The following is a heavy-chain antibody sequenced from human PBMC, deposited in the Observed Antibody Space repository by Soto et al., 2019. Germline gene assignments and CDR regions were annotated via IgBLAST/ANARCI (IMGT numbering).Heavy chain of an antibody. J-gene: IGHJ6*02. V-gene: IGHV3-30*18. CDR2: ISYDGSNK. D-gene: IGHD3-3*01. CDR1: GFTFSSYG. Sequence: SGGSLRLSCAASGFTFSSYGMHWVRQAPGKGLEWVAVISYDGSNKYYADSVKGRFTISRDNSKNTLYLQMNSLRAEGTAVYYCAKGDYDFWSGYLGGMDVWGQGTTVTVSS. CDR3: AKGDYDFWSGYLGGMDV.